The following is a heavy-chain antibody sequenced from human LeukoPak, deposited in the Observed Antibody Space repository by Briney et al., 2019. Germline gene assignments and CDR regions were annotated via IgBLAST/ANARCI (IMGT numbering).Heavy chain of an antibody. D-gene: IGHD3-22*01. J-gene: IGHJ4*02. CDR1: GFTFSSYA. CDR3: VKGLRYYDSSDTFDY. V-gene: IGHV3-64D*06. Sequence: GGSLRLSWSASGFTFSSYAMHWVRHAPGKGLEYVSAISSNGDRTYYADSVKGRFTISRDNSKNTLYLQMSSLRAEDTAVYYCVKGLRYYDSSDTFDYWGQGTLVTVSS. CDR2: ISSNGDRT.